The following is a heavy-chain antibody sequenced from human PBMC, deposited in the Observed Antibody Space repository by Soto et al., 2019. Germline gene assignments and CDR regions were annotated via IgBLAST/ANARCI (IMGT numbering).Heavy chain of an antibody. CDR2: IYYSGRT. CDR3: GSVSPDCGLGFGVPGPCWFDP. J-gene: IGHJ5*02. CDR1: GGSISSYY. V-gene: IGHV4-59*01. Sequence: QVQLQESGPGLVKPSETLSLTCTVSGGSISSYYWSWIRQPPGKGLEWIGYIYYSGRTNYSPSHSSCNTTSVDSTKNRCSQRISSVAAEHAAVYCPGSVSPDCGLGFGVPGPCWFDPWGQGTLVTVSS. D-gene: IGHD3-10*01.